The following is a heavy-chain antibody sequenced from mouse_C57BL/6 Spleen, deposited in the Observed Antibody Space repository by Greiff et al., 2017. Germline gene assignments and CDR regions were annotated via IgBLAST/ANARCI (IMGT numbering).Heavy chain of an antibody. CDR2: IDPSDSET. V-gene: IGHV1-52*01. CDR3: ARGGYGHYYAMDY. CDR1: GYTFTSYW. D-gene: IGHD1-1*02. Sequence: QVQLQQPGAELVRPGSSVKLSCKASGYTFTSYWMHWVKQRPIQGLEWIGNIDPSDSETHYNQKFKDKATLTVDKSSSTAYMPLSSLTSEDSAVYYCARGGYGHYYAMDYWGQGTSVTVSS. J-gene: IGHJ4*01.